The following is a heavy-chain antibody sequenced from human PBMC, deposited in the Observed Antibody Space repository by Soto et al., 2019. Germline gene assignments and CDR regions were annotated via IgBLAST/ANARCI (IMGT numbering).Heavy chain of an antibody. J-gene: IGHJ4*02. CDR3: ARGVRSDY. Sequence: ASVQVSCKASGYTFTNYDINWVRQATGQGLEWMGWRNPNSGNTGYAQKFQGRVTMTRNTSISTAYLELSSLRSEDTAVYCCARGVRSDYWAQGTLVTVSS. CDR2: RNPNSGNT. V-gene: IGHV1-8*01. CDR1: GYTFTNYD.